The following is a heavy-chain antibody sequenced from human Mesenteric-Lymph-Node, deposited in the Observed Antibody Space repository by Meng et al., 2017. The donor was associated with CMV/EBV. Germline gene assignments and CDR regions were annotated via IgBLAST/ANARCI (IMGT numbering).Heavy chain of an antibody. D-gene: IGHD3-10*01. V-gene: IGHV3-23*01. J-gene: IGHJ6*02. CDR1: GFRFGDHA. Sequence: GESLKISCVASGFRFGDHAMNWVRQAPGKGLEWVSTISGNADTTYYADSVKGRFTISRDNSRDTLYLQMNSLRVEDTAIYYCAKRMVQGVINRPWTDRGALDVWGQGTTVTVSS. CDR3: AKRMVQGVINRPWTDRGALDV. CDR2: ISGNADTT.